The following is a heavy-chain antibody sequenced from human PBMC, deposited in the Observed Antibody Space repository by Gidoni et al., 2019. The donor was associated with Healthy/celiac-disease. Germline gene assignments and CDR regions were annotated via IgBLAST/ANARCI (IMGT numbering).Heavy chain of an antibody. Sequence: QVQLQQWGAGLLKPSETLSLTCAVYGGSFIGYYWSWIRQPPGKGLEWIGEINHSGSTNYNPSLKSRVTISVDTSKNQFSLKLSSVTAADTAVYYCARARRGIVVVPAATRLDPWGQGTLVTVSS. CDR2: INHSGST. D-gene: IGHD2-2*01. V-gene: IGHV4-34*01. CDR3: ARARRGIVVVPAATRLDP. J-gene: IGHJ5*02. CDR1: GGSFIGYY.